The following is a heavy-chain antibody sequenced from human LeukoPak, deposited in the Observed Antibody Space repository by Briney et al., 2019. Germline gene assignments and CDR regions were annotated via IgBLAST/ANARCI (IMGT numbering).Heavy chain of an antibody. V-gene: IGHV4-34*01. CDR1: GGSFSGYY. CDR2: INHSGST. CDR3: AGDYGDYGLFDY. Sequence: SETLSLTCAVYGGSFSGYYWSWIRQPPGKGLEWIGEINHSGSTYYNPSLKSRVTISVDRSKNQFSLKLSSVTAADTAVYYCAGDYGDYGLFDYWGQGTLVTVSS. D-gene: IGHD4-17*01. J-gene: IGHJ4*02.